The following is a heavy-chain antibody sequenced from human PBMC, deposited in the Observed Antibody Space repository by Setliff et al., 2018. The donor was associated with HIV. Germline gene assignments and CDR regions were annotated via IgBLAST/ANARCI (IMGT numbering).Heavy chain of an antibody. Sequence: SETLSLTCTVSRGSINSGGSYWSWIRQHPGKGLEWIGYIYYSGNTYYNPSLKSRVTISVDTSKNQFSLRLSSVTAADTAVYYCARDSANGKTANLNYLDVWGKGTTVTVSS. D-gene: IGHD2-8*01. J-gene: IGHJ6*03. CDR1: RGSINSGGSY. V-gene: IGHV4-31*03. CDR2: IYYSGNT. CDR3: ARDSANGKTANLNYLDV.